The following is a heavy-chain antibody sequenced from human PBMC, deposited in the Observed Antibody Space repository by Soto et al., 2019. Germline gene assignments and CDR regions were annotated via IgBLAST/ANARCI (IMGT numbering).Heavy chain of an antibody. CDR2: ISGSGGST. J-gene: IGHJ3*02. Sequence: GGSLRLSSAASGFTFSSYAMSWVRQAPGKGLEWVSAISGSGGSTYYADSVKGRFTISRDNSKNTLYLQMNSLRAEDTAVYYCAKGSLHDHTAMADKGYRRIQQLVRLDAFDIWGQGTMVTVSS. V-gene: IGHV3-23*01. CDR3: AKGSLHDHTAMADKGYRRIQQLVRLDAFDI. CDR1: GFTFSSYA. D-gene: IGHD5-18*01.